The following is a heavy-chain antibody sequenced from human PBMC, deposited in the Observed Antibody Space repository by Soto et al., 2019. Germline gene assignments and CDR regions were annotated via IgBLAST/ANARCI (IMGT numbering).Heavy chain of an antibody. CDR1: GYTFTSYA. Sequence: ASVKVSCKASGYTFTSYAMHWVRQAPGQRREGMGWINAGNGNTKYSQKFQGRVTITRDTSASTAYMELSSLRSEDTAVYYCARISSITMVRGANSDLDYWGQGALVTVSS. CDR3: ARISSITMVRGANSDLDY. V-gene: IGHV1-3*01. CDR2: INAGNGNT. D-gene: IGHD3-10*01. J-gene: IGHJ4*02.